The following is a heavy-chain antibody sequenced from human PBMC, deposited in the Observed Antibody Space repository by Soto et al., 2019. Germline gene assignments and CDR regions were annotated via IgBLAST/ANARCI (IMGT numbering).Heavy chain of an antibody. Sequence: GASVKVSCKASGYTFTGYYMHWVRQAPGQGLEWMGWINPSGGGTSYAQKFQGRVTMTRDTSTSTAYMELSSLRSEDTAVYYCAREYYYDSSGSIDAFDIWGQGTMVTVSS. V-gene: IGHV1-46*01. CDR2: INPSGGGT. CDR1: GYTFTGYY. J-gene: IGHJ3*02. CDR3: AREYYYDSSGSIDAFDI. D-gene: IGHD3-22*01.